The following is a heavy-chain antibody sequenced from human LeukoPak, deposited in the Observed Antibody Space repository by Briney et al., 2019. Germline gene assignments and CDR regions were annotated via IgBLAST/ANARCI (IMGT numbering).Heavy chain of an antibody. D-gene: IGHD6-6*01. J-gene: IGHJ4*02. CDR2: INPSGGST. V-gene: IGHV1-46*01. CDR1: GYTFTSYY. Sequence: ASVKVSCKASGYTFTSYYMHWVRQAPGQGLEWMGIINPSGGSTSYAQKFQGRVTMTRDTSSSTVYMELSSLRSEDTAVYYCARDWEQLGGFDYWGQGTLVTVSS. CDR3: ARDWEQLGGFDY.